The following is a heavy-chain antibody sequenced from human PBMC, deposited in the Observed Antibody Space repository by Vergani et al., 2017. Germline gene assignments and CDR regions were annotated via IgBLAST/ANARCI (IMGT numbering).Heavy chain of an antibody. CDR1: GFTFSSYW. J-gene: IGHJ4*02. D-gene: IGHD3-22*01. Sequence: EVQLVESGGGLVQPGGPLRLSCAASGFTFSSYWMSWVRQAPGKGLEWVANIKQDGSEKYYVDSVKGRFTISRDNAKNSLYLQMNSLRAEDTAVYYCARDYYYDSSGFDYWGQGTLVTVSS. CDR3: ARDYYYDSSGFDY. CDR2: IKQDGSEK. V-gene: IGHV3-7*01.